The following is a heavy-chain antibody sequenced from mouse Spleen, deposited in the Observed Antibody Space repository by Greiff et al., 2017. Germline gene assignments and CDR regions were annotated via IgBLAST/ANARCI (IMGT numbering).Heavy chain of an antibody. D-gene: IGHD2-14*01. CDR2: IWSDGST. CDR1: GFSLTNYA. CDR3: ARGDYRYDGFAY. J-gene: IGHJ3*01. Sequence: VQLVESGPGLVAPSQSLSITCTVSGFSLTNYAVHWVRQSPGKGLEWLGVIWSDGSTNYNAAFISRLSISKDNSKSQVFFKMNSLQADDTAIYYCARGDYRYDGFAYWGQGTLVTVSA. V-gene: IGHV2-4-1*01.